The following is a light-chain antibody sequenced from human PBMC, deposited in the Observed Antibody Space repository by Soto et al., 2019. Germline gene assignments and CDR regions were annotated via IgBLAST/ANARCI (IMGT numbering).Light chain of an antibody. V-gene: IGLV2-14*01. CDR3: SSYTTSSTVL. J-gene: IGLJ3*02. CDR1: SSDIGRYNY. CDR2: EVS. Sequence: QSVLTQPASVSGSPGQSITISCTGGSSDIGRYNYVSWYQQHPGKVPKLMIYEVSSRPSGVSNRFSGSKSGNTAYLTISGLQTEDEADYYCSSYTTSSTVLFAGGTKVTVL.